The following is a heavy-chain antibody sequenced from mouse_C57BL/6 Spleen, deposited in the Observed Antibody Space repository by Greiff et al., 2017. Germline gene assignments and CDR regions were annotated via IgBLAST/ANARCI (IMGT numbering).Heavy chain of an antibody. V-gene: IGHV1-59*01. CDR2: IDPSDSYT. CDR1: GYTFTSYW. CDR3: AREGSSGYDAMDY. J-gene: IGHJ4*01. Sequence: QVQLQQPGAELVRPGTSVKLSCKASGYTFTSYWMHWVKQRPGQGLEWIGVIDPSDSYTNYNQKFKGKATLTVDTSSSTAYMQLSSLTSEDSAVYYCAREGSSGYDAMDYWGQGTSGTVSS. D-gene: IGHD3-2*02.